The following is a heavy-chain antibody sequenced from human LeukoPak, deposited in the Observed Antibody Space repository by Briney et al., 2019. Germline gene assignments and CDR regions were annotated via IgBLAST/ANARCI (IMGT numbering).Heavy chain of an antibody. J-gene: IGHJ3*02. CDR1: GYTFTGYY. Sequence: GASVKVSCKASGYTFTGYYMHWVRQTPGQGLEWMGWINPNSGGTNYAQKFQGRVTLTRDTSISTAYMELSRLGADDTAGYYCTTQRTSAPYDAFQIWGQGTMVTVSS. V-gene: IGHV1-2*02. CDR2: INPNSGGT. CDR3: TTQRTSAPYDAFQI. D-gene: IGHD6-13*01.